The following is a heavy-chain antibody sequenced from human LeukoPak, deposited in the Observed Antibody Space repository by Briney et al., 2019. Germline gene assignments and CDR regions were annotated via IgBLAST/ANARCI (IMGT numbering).Heavy chain of an antibody. D-gene: IGHD3-22*01. J-gene: IGHJ4*02. V-gene: IGHV3-23*01. CDR1: GGSISSYY. Sequence: ETLSLTCTVSGGSISSYYWSWIRQPPGKGLEWVSAISGSGGSTHYADSVKGRFTISRDNSKNTLYLQMNSPRAEDTAVYYCAAHFPAVVVVIKAGFDYWGQGTLVTVSS. CDR3: AAHFPAVVVVIKAGFDY. CDR2: ISGSGGST.